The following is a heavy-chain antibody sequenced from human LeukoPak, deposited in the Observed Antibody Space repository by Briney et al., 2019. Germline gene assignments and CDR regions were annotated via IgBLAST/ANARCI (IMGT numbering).Heavy chain of an antibody. D-gene: IGHD2-15*01. CDR1: GGSISSGGYY. V-gene: IGHV4-31*03. J-gene: IGHJ6*02. Sequence: SQTLSLTCTVSGGSISSGGYYWSWIRQHPGKGLEWIGYIYYSGSTYYNPSLKSRVTISVDTSKNQFSLKLSSVTAADTAVYYCARDTPGPGYGMDVWGQGTLVTVSS. CDR3: ARDTPGPGYGMDV. CDR2: IYYSGST.